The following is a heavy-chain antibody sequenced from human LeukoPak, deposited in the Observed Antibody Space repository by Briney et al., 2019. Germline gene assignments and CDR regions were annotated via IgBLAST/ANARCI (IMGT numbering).Heavy chain of an antibody. D-gene: IGHD6-13*01. CDR2: ISSSSSYI. CDR3: ASHFTGYCSSHIDY. CDR1: GFTFSSYS. V-gene: IGHV3-21*01. J-gene: IGHJ4*02. Sequence: GGSLRLSCAASGFTFSSYSMNWVRQAPGKGLEWVSSISSSSSYIYYADSVKGRFTISRDNAKNSLYLQMNSLRAEDTAVYYCASHFTGYCSSHIDYWGQGTLVTVSS.